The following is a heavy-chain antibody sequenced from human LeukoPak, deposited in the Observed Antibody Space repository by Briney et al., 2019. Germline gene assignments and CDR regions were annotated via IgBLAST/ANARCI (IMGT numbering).Heavy chain of an antibody. Sequence: GGSLRLSCAASGFIFSSYAMSWVRQAPGKGLEWVANINEDGSYKYHADSVRGRLTISRDNAKNSLYLQMNSLRAEDTAVYYCARDATRGGDNDYWGQGTRVIVSS. J-gene: IGHJ4*02. CDR1: GFIFSSYA. CDR2: INEDGSYK. D-gene: IGHD2-21*02. CDR3: ARDATRGGDNDY. V-gene: IGHV3-7*01.